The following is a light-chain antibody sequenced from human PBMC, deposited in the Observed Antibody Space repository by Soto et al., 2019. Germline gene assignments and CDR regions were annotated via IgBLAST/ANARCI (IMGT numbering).Light chain of an antibody. J-gene: IGKJ1*01. V-gene: IGKV1-39*01. CDR2: AAS. CDR3: QQSYSTPWT. CDR1: QSISSY. Sequence: DIQMTQSPSSLSASVGDRVTITCRASQSISSYLNWYQQKPGKAPKLLIYAASSLQSGVPSRFSGSGSGTDFTLTISSLQPEDCATYYCQQSYSTPWTFGHGPKVDIK.